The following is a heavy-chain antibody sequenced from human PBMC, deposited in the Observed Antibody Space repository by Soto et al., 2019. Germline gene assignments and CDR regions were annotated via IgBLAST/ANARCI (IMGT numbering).Heavy chain of an antibody. Sequence: QVQLVQSGGEVKKPGASVKVSCKASGYTFTSYGISWVRQAPGQGLEWMGWISGYNGKTNYAQKVQDRVTMTTDPSTSTVYMELRSLRFDDTAVYYCAREGDVPYYYSGMDVWGQGTTVTVSS. CDR3: AREGDVPYYYSGMDV. CDR2: ISGYNGKT. D-gene: IGHD2-21*02. V-gene: IGHV1-18*01. CDR1: GYTFTSYG. J-gene: IGHJ6*02.